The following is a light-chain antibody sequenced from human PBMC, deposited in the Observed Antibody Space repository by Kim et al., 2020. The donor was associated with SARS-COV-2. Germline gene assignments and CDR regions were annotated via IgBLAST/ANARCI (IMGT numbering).Light chain of an antibody. J-gene: IGKJ2*01. CDR3: QQYNNWPPYT. CDR1: QSVSSN. V-gene: IGKV3-15*01. Sequence: PGERATLSCRASQSVSSNLAWYQQKPGQAPRLLIYGASTRATGIPARFGGSGSGTEFTLSISSLQSEDFAVYYCQQYNNWPPYTFGQGTKLEI. CDR2: GAS.